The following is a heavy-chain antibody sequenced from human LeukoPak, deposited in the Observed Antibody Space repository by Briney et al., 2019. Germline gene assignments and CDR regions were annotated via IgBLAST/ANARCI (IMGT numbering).Heavy chain of an antibody. CDR2: ISPSGTT. D-gene: IGHD6-13*01. V-gene: IGHV4-4*07. CDR1: GASISNFY. Sequence: SETLSLTCTDSGASISNFYWSWIRQSAGKGLEWVGRISPSGTTDYNPSLKSRLTMSLDTSKNQFSLKLRSVTAADTAVYYCARPIANWFDPWGQGILVTVSS. J-gene: IGHJ5*02. CDR3: ARPIANWFDP.